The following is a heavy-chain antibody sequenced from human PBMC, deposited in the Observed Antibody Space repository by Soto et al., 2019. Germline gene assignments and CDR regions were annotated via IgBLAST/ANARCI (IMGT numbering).Heavy chain of an antibody. CDR2: IIAIFRTA. CDR3: ASVETQRYYYGMDV. J-gene: IGHJ6*02. Sequence: QVQLVQSGAEVKKPGSSVKVSCKASGGTFSSYAISWVRQSPGQGLEWMGGIIAIFRTADYAQQFQGRVTITADDSTSTAYMALSSRRSDDPAVYYCASVETQRYYYGMDVLGQGTTVTVYS. D-gene: IGHD2-15*01. CDR1: GGTFSSYA. V-gene: IGHV1-69*12.